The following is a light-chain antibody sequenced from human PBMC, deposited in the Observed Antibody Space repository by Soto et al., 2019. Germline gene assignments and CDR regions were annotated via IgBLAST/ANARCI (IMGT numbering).Light chain of an antibody. Sequence: DIQMTQSPSSLSASVGDRVTITCQASQDISNYLNWYQQKPGKAPKLLIYDASNLETGVPSRFSGSGSGTDFTFTISSLQPEDIATYYCQQSYSTPQRTFGQGTKVDIK. V-gene: IGKV1-33*01. J-gene: IGKJ1*01. CDR1: QDISNY. CDR2: DAS. CDR3: QQSYSTPQRT.